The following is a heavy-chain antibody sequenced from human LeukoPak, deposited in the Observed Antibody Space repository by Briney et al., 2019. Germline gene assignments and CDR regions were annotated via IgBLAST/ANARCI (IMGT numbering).Heavy chain of an antibody. V-gene: IGHV3-23*01. CDR2: ISGSGGRT. Sequence: PGGSLRLSCAASGFTFSSYAMSWVRQAPGKVLEWVSAISGSGGRTYYADSVKGRFTTSRDNSKNTLYLQMNSLRAEDTAVYYCAKGGSPVLYGSGRFDYWGQGTLVTVSS. CDR1: GFTFSSYA. D-gene: IGHD3-10*01. CDR3: AKGGSPVLYGSGRFDY. J-gene: IGHJ4*02.